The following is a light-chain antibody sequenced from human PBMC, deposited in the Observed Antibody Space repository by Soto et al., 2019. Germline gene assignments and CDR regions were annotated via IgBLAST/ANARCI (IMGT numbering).Light chain of an antibody. J-gene: IGKJ1*01. Sequence: DIQMTQSPSTVSASVGDRVTITCRASQSISSWLAWYQQKPGKAPKLLIYDASSLESGVPSRFSGSGSGTEFTLTISGLQPDDFATYYCQQYNSYWTFGQGTKVEIK. V-gene: IGKV1-5*01. CDR1: QSISSW. CDR2: DAS. CDR3: QQYNSYWT.